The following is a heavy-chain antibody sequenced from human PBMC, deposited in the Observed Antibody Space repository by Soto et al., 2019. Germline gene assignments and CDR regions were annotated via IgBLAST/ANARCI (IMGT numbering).Heavy chain of an antibody. D-gene: IGHD5-12*01. V-gene: IGHV1-18*04. Sequence: QVQLVQSGDEVKKPGASVKVSCKASGYTITSYGISWVRQATGQGLEWMGWISAYNGNTNYEQKLQGRVTMTTDTYTSTGDMELRRLRYEDTAVYYFARDFLMATIAQDAFDIWGQGTMFTVS. CDR1: GYTITSYG. CDR3: ARDFLMATIAQDAFDI. CDR2: ISAYNGNT. J-gene: IGHJ3*02.